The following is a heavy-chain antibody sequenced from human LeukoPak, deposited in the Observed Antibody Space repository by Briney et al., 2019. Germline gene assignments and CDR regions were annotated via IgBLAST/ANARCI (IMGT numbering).Heavy chain of an antibody. J-gene: IGHJ5*02. CDR2: ISYDGSNK. CDR1: GFTFSSYS. CDR3: ARDGSGANWFDP. Sequence: GGSLRLSCAASGFTFSSYSMNWVRQAPGKGLEWVAVISYDGSNKYYADSVKGRFTISRDNSKNTLYLQMNSLRAEDTAVYYCARDGSGANWFDPRGQGTLVTVSS. V-gene: IGHV3-30*03. D-gene: IGHD3-10*01.